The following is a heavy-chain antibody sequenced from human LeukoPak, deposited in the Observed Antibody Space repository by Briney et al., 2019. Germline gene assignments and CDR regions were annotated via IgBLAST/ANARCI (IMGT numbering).Heavy chain of an antibody. CDR3: ARDGSLPDY. V-gene: IGHV3-74*01. CDR2: IISDGSST. Sequence: GGSLRLSCAASGFTFSNYWMHWVRQTPGKGLVWVSRIISDGSSTSYADSVKGRFTISRDNAKNTLYLQMNSLRAEDTDVYYCARDGSLPDYWGQGTLVTVSS. J-gene: IGHJ4*02. CDR1: GFTFSNYW.